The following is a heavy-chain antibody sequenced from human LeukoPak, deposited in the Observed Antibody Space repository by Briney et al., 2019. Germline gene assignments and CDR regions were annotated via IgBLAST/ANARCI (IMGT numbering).Heavy chain of an antibody. CDR1: GGSISSSGHC. CDR3: ARSATVTTGYFDY. CDR2: IYSNGNT. J-gene: IGHJ4*02. Sequence: SETLSLTCSVSGGSISSSGHCWGWIRQSPEKGLDWIGSIYSNGNTYYNPSVKSRVTISVDTPKNQFSLKLTSVTAAETAVYYCARSATVTTGYFDYWGQGALVTVSS. V-gene: IGHV4-39*07. D-gene: IGHD4-17*01.